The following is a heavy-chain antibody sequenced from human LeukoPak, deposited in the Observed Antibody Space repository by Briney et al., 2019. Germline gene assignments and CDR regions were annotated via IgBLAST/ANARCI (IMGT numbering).Heavy chain of an antibody. CDR2: IKQDGSEK. D-gene: IGHD3-10*01. CDR1: GFTFTSFS. Sequence: GGSLRLSCAASGFTFTSFSMNWVRQAPGKGLEWVANIKQDGSEKYYVDSVKGRFTISKDNAKNSLYLQMNSLRAEDTAVYYCARAPYGSGSPLDYWGQGTLVTVSS. V-gene: IGHV3-7*01. J-gene: IGHJ4*02. CDR3: ARAPYGSGSPLDY.